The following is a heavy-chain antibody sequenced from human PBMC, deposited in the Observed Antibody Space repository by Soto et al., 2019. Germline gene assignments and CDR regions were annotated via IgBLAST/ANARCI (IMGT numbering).Heavy chain of an antibody. CDR3: AKLSGYNYLGGDD. Sequence: QVQLVESGGGVVQPGRSLRLSCAASGFTFSSYGMHWVRQAPGKGLEWVAVISYDGSNKYYADSVKGRFTISRDNSKNTLYLQMNSLGAEDTAVYYCAKLSGYNYLGGDDWGQGTLVTVSS. CDR1: GFTFSSYG. D-gene: IGHD5-12*01. CDR2: ISYDGSNK. J-gene: IGHJ4*02. V-gene: IGHV3-30*18.